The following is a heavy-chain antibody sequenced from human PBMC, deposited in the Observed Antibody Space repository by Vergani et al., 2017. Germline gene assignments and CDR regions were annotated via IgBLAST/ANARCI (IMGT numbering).Heavy chain of an antibody. V-gene: IGHV3-33*01. D-gene: IGHD6-19*01. CDR3: ARDRGIAVAADYYYYGMDV. J-gene: IGHJ6*02. CDR1: GFTFSSYG. Sequence: QVQLVESGGGVVQPGRSLRLSCAASGFTFSSYGMHWVRQAPGKGLEWVAVIWYDGSNKYYADSVKGRFTISRDNSKNTLYLQMNSLRAEETAVYYCARDRGIAVAADYYYYGMDVWGQGTTVTVSS. CDR2: IWYDGSNK.